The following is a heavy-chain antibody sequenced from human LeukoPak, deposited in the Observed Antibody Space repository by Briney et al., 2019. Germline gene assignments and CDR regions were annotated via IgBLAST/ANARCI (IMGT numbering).Heavy chain of an antibody. CDR3: ARDVRGPHDF. CDR2: VDPDGNT. Sequence: PGGSLRLSCAASGFTLSNSWTHWVRQAPGKGLVWASRVDPDGNTDYADSVKGRFTISRDNAKNTLYLQMNSLRAEDTAVYRCARDVRGPHDFWGQGTLVTVSS. D-gene: IGHD2/OR15-2a*01. V-gene: IGHV3-74*01. CDR1: GFTLSNSW. J-gene: IGHJ4*02.